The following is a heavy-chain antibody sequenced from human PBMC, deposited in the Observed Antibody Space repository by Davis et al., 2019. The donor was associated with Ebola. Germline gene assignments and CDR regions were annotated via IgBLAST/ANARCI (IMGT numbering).Heavy chain of an antibody. D-gene: IGHD3-10*01. CDR1: GLSLSTTGVG. J-gene: IGHJ4*02. CDR2: IYWDDDK. V-gene: IGHV2-5*02. Sequence: SGPTLVTPTQTLTLTCNVSGLSLSTTGVGVGWIRQPPGKALEWLALIYWDDDKRYRPSLQSRLTITKDTSKNQVVLTMTNLDPVDTGTYYCVHRAMAASYYNFDYWGQGTLVTVSS. CDR3: VHRAMAASYYNFDY.